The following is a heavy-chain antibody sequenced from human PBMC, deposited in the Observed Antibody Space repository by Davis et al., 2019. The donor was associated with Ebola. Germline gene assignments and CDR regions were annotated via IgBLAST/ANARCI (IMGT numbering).Heavy chain of an antibody. J-gene: IGHJ4*02. Sequence: GGSLRLSCAASGFTFSSYWMSWVRQTPGKGLEWLANIKPDGSAKYYVDSVKGRFTISRDNAKNSLFLQMNSLRAEDTAVYYCARDEMDDNIVVVPAAGGYWGQGTLVTVSS. CDR3: ARDEMDDNIVVVPAAGGY. V-gene: IGHV3-7*01. D-gene: IGHD2-2*01. CDR2: IKPDGSAK. CDR1: GFTFSSYW.